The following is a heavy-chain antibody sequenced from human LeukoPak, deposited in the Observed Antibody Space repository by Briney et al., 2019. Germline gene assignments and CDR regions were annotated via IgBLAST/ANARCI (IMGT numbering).Heavy chain of an antibody. CDR2: IYMSGST. Sequence: SQTLSLTCTVSGGSINANNYFWSWIRQPAGKGLEYIGRIYMSGSTYYSPSLKSRVTLSIDTSKNQFSLSLNSVTAADTGVYYCARAWGSYPAYDVWGQGTLVTVSS. CDR3: ARAWGSYPAYDV. CDR1: GGSINANNYF. V-gene: IGHV4-61*02. J-gene: IGHJ3*01. D-gene: IGHD1-26*01.